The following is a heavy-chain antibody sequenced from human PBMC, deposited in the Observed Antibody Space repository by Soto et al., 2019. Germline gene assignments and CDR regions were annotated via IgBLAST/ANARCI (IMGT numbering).Heavy chain of an antibody. CDR3: ARATDRFLGYYYCVDV. CDR1: GGSISSSGYS. CDR2: IYHGGST. J-gene: IGHJ6*02. D-gene: IGHD1-1*01. Sequence: QLQLQESGSGLVKPSQTLSLTCGVSGGSISSSGYSWNWIRQPPGKGLEWIGYIYHGGSTYYNPSLESRVTISVDRSKNQFSLKLASVTAADTAVYYCARATDRFLGYYYCVDVGGQGTTVYVSS. V-gene: IGHV4-30-2*01.